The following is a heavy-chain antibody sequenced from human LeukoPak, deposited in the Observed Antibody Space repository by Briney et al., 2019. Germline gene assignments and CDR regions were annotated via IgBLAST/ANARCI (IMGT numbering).Heavy chain of an antibody. J-gene: IGHJ6*03. Sequence: ASVKVSCKASGYTFTSYDINWVRQATGQGLEWMGWMNPNSGNTGYAQKFQGRVTITRNTSISTAYMELSSPRSEDTAVYYCARVGPQLGYCTNGVCYLYYYYYMDVWGKGTTVTVSS. CDR3: ARVGPQLGYCTNGVCYLYYYYYMDV. CDR2: MNPNSGNT. D-gene: IGHD2-8*01. V-gene: IGHV1-8*03. CDR1: GYTFTSYD.